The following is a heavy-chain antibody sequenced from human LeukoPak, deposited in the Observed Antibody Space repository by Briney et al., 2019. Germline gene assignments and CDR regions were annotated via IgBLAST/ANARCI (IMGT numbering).Heavy chain of an antibody. CDR2: INPNSGGT. V-gene: IGHV1-2*06. CDR3: ARAAKAVAEFDY. D-gene: IGHD6-19*01. Sequence: ASVKVSCKASGYTFTSYGISWVRQAPGQGLEWMGRINPNSGGTNYAQKFQGRVTMTRDTSISTAYMELSRLRSDDTAVYYCARAAKAVAEFDYWGQGTLVTVSS. J-gene: IGHJ4*02. CDR1: GYTFTSYG.